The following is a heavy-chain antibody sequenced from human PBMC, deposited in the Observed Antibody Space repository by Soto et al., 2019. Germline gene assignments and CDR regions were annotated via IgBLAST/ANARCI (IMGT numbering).Heavy chain of an antibody. CDR1: GGSFSGYY. CDR3: ARRPWRWLFHRDAFDI. V-gene: IGHV4-34*01. J-gene: IGHJ3*02. D-gene: IGHD2-21*01. CDR2: INHSGST. Sequence: PSETLSLTCAVYGGSFSGYYWSWIRQPPGKGLEWIGEINHSGSTNYNPSLKSRVTISVDTSKNQFSLKLSSVTAADTAVYYCARRPWRWLFHRDAFDIWGPATMVTVSS.